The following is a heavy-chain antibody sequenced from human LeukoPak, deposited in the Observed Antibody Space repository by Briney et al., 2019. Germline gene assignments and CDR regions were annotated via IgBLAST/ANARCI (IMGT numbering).Heavy chain of an antibody. CDR2: IYHSGST. CDR3: SRGGDASKAGKY. V-gene: IGHV4-38-2*02. CDR1: GYSISSGYY. J-gene: IGHJ4*02. D-gene: IGHD3-10*01. Sequence: SETLSLTCTVSGYSISSGYYWGWIRQPPGQGLEWIGSIYHSGSTYYNPPLESRTIISVDASKNQFSLILNSVTAADTALYFCSRGGDASKAGKYWGQGALVTVSS.